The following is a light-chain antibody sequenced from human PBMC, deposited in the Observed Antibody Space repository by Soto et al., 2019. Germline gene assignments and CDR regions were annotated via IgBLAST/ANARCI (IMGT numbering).Light chain of an antibody. V-gene: IGKV3-20*01. CDR2: GAS. Sequence: EILLTQSPGTLSLSPGERATLSCRASQSVRSNFLAWYQPKPGQAPRLLIYGASNTATGIPDRLSGSGSGTDFTLTITRLEPEDFAMYYCQRYDSLRTFGQGTKVDIK. J-gene: IGKJ1*01. CDR1: QSVRSNF. CDR3: QRYDSLRT.